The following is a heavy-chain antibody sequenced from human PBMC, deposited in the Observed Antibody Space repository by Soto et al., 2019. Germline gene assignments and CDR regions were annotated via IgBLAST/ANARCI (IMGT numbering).Heavy chain of an antibody. Sequence: QVQLQESGPGLVKPSETLSLTCTVSGGSISSYYWSWIRQPPGKGLEWIGYIYYSGSTYYNPSLKSRATISADTSKNQFSLRLNSVTAADTAVYYCAMGGIYPQKLVYWGQGTLVTVSS. J-gene: IGHJ4*02. CDR2: IYYSGST. CDR1: GGSISSYY. V-gene: IGHV4-59*01. CDR3: AMGGIYPQKLVY. D-gene: IGHD1-26*01.